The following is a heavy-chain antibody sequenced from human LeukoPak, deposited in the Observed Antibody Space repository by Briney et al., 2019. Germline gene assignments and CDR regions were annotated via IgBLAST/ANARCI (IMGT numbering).Heavy chain of an antibody. V-gene: IGHV1-2*02. Sequence: GAAVKVSCKASGYTFTGYYMHWVRQAPGQGLEWMGWINPNSGGTNYAQKFQGRVTMTRDTSISTAYMELSRLRSDDTAVYYCARSPGFYVDTAMVLSSDYWGQGTLVTVSS. CDR1: GYTFTGYY. D-gene: IGHD5-18*01. CDR3: ARSPGFYVDTAMVLSSDY. J-gene: IGHJ4*02. CDR2: INPNSGGT.